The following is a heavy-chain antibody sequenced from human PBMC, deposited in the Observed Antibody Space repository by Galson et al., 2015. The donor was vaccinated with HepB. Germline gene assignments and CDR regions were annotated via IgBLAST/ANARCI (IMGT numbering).Heavy chain of an antibody. CDR1: GFSLSTSGMR. CDR3: VRTDSSGYDY. J-gene: IGHJ4*02. CDR2: IDWDDDK. V-gene: IGHV2-70*04. D-gene: IGHD3-22*01. Sequence: PALVKPTQTLTLTCTFSGFSLSTSGMRVSWIRQPPGKALEWLARIDWDDDKFYSTSLKTRLTISKDTSKNQVVLTMTNMDPVDTATYYCVRTDSSGYDYWGQGTLVTVSS.